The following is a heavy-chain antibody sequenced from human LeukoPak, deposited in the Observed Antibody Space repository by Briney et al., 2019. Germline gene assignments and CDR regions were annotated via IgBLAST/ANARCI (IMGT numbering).Heavy chain of an antibody. J-gene: IGHJ1*01. CDR2: ISRDSDIR. Sequence: GGSLTLSCAASGFIFGRDSMNWVRQAPGRGLEWISYISRDSDIRYYADSVRGRFHISRDNARNSLYLQMNSLRADDTAMYYRAREPAVAEYFQHWGQGTLVTVSS. CDR1: GFIFGRDS. V-gene: IGHV3-48*01. CDR3: AREPAVAEYFQH. D-gene: IGHD6-19*01.